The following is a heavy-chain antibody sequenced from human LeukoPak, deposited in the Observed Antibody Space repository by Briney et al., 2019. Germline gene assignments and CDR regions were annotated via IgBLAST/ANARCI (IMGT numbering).Heavy chain of an antibody. D-gene: IGHD3-22*01. CDR1: GGSFSGYY. V-gene: IGHV4-34*01. CDR3: ARGQMPNYYDSSGYSEHFDH. Sequence: SETLSLTCAVYGGSFSGYYWSWIRQPPGKGLEWIGEINHSGSTNYNPSLKSRVTISVDTSKNQFSLKLSSVTAADTAVYYCARGQMPNYYDSSGYSEHFDHWGQGTLVTVSS. CDR2: INHSGST. J-gene: IGHJ4*02.